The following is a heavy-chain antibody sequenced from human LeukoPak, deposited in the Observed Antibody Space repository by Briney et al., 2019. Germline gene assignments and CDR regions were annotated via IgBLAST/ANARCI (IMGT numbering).Heavy chain of an antibody. CDR3: AKDRQQLANLDY. Sequence: TGGSLRLSCAATGFTFSTYGMTWVRQAPGKGLEWVSGIGGSGDTTYYADPVKGRFTISRDNSKNTLYLQMNSLRVEDTAVYYCAKDRQQLANLDYWGQGTLVTVSS. CDR1: GFTFSTYG. CDR2: IGGSGDTT. D-gene: IGHD6-13*01. V-gene: IGHV3-23*01. J-gene: IGHJ4*02.